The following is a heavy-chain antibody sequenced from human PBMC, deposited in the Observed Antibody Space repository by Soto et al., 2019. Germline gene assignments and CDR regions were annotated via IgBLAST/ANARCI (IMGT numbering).Heavy chain of an antibody. V-gene: IGHV1-18*01. CDR2: ISAYNGNT. J-gene: IGHJ4*02. CDR1: GYTFTSYG. Sequence: QVQLVQSGAEVKKPGASVKVSCKASGYTFTSYGISWVRQAPGQGLEWMGWISAYNGNTNYAQKLQGRVTMTTDTSTGTAYMELRSLRSDDTAVYYCARDGRYCTNGVCYTGVGPYWGQGTLVTVSS. CDR3: ARDGRYCTNGVCYTGVGPY. D-gene: IGHD2-8*01.